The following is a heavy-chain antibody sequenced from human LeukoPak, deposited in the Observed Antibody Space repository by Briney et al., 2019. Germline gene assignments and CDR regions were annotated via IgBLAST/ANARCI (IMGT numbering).Heavy chain of an antibody. J-gene: IGHJ6*03. CDR1: GGSISSGSYY. CDR2: IYTSGST. Sequence: SETLSLTCTVSGGSISSGSYYWSWIRQPAGKGLEWIGRIYTSGSTNYNHSPKSRVTISVDTSKNQFSLKLSSVTAADTAVYYCARDVLGGYYYYYYMDVWGKGTTVTVSS. D-gene: IGHD1-26*01. V-gene: IGHV4-61*02. CDR3: ARDVLGGYYYYYYMDV.